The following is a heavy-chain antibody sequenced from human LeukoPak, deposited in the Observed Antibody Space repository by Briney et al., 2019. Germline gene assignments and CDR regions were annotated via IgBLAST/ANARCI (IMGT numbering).Heavy chain of an antibody. CDR2: INAGNGNT. CDR1: GYTFTSYA. Sequence: GASVKVSCKASGYTFTSYAMHWVRQAPGQRLEWMGWINAGNGNTKYSQKFQGRVTITRDTSASTAYMELSSLRSEDTAVYYCARVHYVWGGGEGGAFDIWAKGQWSPSLQ. V-gene: IGHV1-3*01. J-gene: IGHJ3*02. D-gene: IGHD3-16*01. CDR3: ARVHYVWGGGEGGAFDI.